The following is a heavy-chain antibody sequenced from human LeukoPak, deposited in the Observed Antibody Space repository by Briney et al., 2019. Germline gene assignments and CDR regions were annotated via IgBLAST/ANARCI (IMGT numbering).Heavy chain of an antibody. V-gene: IGHV3-23*01. D-gene: IGHD3-16*01. J-gene: IGHJ4*02. CDR2: IAGSSSNT. CDR3: IRDLFDDYSLDY. Sequence: QSGGSLRLSCAASGFNFSNYAMTWVRQAPGKGLEWGSAIAGSSSNTYYADSVKGRFTISRDNARNSLYLQMNSLRAEDTAVYYCIRDLFDDYSLDYWGQGALVTVSS. CDR1: GFNFSNYA.